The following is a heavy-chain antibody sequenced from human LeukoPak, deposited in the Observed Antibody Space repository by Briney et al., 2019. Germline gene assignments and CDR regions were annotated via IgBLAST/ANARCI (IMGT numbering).Heavy chain of an antibody. V-gene: IGHV1-69*01. Sequence: SVKVSCKASGGTFSSYAISWVRQAPGQGLEWMGGIIPIFGTANYAQKFQGRVTITADESTSTAYMELSSLRSEDTAVYYCARSFAGFDYSLYYYYYGMDVWGQGTTVTVSS. CDR1: GGTFSSYA. CDR2: IIPIFGTA. J-gene: IGHJ6*02. D-gene: IGHD4-11*01. CDR3: ARSFAGFDYSLYYYYYGMDV.